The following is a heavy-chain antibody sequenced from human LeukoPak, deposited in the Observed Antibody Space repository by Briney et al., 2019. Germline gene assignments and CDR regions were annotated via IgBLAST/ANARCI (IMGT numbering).Heavy chain of an antibody. D-gene: IGHD4-23*01. J-gene: IGHJ5*02. CDR2: IYRGGNT. V-gene: IGHV3-53*01. CDR1: GFAVSSKY. CDR3: ATFSYAGNAGGSAGS. Sequence: GGSLRLSCAASGFAVSSKYMTWVRQAPGKGLEWVSVIYRGGNTYYADSVKGRFSISRDNSKNTVFLQMNSLRAEDTAVYYCATFSYAGNAGGSAGSWGQGTLVTVSS.